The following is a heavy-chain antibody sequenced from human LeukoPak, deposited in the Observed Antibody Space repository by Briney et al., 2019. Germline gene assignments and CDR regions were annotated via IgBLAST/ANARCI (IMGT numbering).Heavy chain of an antibody. CDR1: GFTFGSYS. CDR3: ARLAGEIVVPAAIKENWFDP. V-gene: IGHV3-21*01. Sequence: PGGSLRLSCAASGFTFGSYSMNWVRQAPGKGLEWVSSISSSSSYIYYADSVKGRFTVSRDNAKNSLYLQMNSLRAEDTAVYYCARLAGEIVVPAAIKENWFDPWGQGTLVTVSS. CDR2: ISSSSSYI. J-gene: IGHJ5*02. D-gene: IGHD2-2*02.